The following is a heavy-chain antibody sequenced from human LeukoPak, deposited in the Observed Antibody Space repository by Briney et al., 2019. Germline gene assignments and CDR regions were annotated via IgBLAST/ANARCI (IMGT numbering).Heavy chain of an antibody. CDR2: VTGSGGST. V-gene: IGHV3-23*01. CDR3: AKGDYGGNGIDY. Sequence: PGGSLRLSCAASGFTFGSFVMNWVRQAPGKGLEWVSAVTGSGGSTYYADSVKGLFTISRDSSSNTVSLQMNSLRAEDTAVYYCAKGDYGGNGIDYWGLGTLVTVSS. CDR1: GFTFGSFV. J-gene: IGHJ4*02. D-gene: IGHD4-23*01.